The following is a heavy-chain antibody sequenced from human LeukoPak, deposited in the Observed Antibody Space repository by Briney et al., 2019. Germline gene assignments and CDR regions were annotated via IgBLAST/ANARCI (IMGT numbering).Heavy chain of an antibody. V-gene: IGHV3-23*01. CDR1: GFAFSTFA. J-gene: IGHJ6*03. D-gene: IGHD6-19*01. Sequence: GGSLRLSCAASGFAFSTFALGWVRQSPGKGLEWLSTINGGGNTTFDSDSVKGRFTISRDNSKNTLYLHMDTLRPDDTAIYYCTKELHVAVAVADYYYFYMDAWGRGTAVTVSS. CDR3: TKELHVAVAVADYYYFYMDA. CDR2: INGGGNTT.